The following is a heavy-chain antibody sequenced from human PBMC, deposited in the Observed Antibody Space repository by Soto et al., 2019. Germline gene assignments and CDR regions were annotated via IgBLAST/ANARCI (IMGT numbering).Heavy chain of an antibody. Sequence: QVQLVESGGGVVQPGRSLRLSCAASGFPFTTYGMHWVREGPGKGLEWVAVISYDGSNKYYADSVKGRFTISRDNSENTLYLQMNSLRPEDTALYYCVVGQYYFDYRGQGTLVTVSS. CDR3: VVGQYYFDY. CDR2: ISYDGSNK. D-gene: IGHD1-26*01. J-gene: IGHJ4*02. CDR1: GFPFTTYG. V-gene: IGHV3-30*03.